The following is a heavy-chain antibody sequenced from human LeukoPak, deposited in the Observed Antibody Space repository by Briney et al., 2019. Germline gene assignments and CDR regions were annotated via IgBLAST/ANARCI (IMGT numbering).Heavy chain of an antibody. CDR3: ASAHRGYSYGYGY. D-gene: IGHD5-18*01. CDR2: ISWNSGSI. J-gene: IGHJ4*02. V-gene: IGHV3-9*01. CDR1: GFTFDDYA. Sequence: PGRSLRLSCAASGFTFDDYAMHWVRQAPGKGLEWVSGISWNSGSIGYADSVKGRFTISRDNAKNSLYLQMNSLRAEDTAVYYCASAHRGYSYGYGYWGQGTLVTVSS.